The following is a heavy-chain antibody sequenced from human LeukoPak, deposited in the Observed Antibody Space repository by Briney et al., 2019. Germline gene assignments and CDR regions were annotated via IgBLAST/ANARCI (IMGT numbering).Heavy chain of an antibody. V-gene: IGHV3-48*03. J-gene: IGHJ4*02. CDR1: GFTLSSYE. D-gene: IGHD3/OR15-3a*01. CDR3: ARDWDWGSFDY. CDR2: ISSSGSTI. Sequence: GGSLRLSCAASGFTLSSYEMNWVRQAPGKGLEWVSYISSSGSTIYYADSVKGRFTISRDNAKNSLYLQMNSLRAEDTAVYYCARDWDWGSFDYWGQGTLVTVSS.